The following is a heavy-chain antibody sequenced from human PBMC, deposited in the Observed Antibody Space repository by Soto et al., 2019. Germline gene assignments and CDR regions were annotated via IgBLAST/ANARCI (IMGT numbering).Heavy chain of an antibody. D-gene: IGHD2-21*01. J-gene: IGHJ4*02. Sequence: QLQLQESGSGLVKSSQTLSLTCAVSGGSISSGGYSWSWIRQPPGKGLEWIGYIYHRGSTYYNPSLKSRVTISVDRSKNQCSLKLSSVTAAATAVYYGARGAPVVIDYWGQGTLVTVSS. CDR3: ARGAPVVIDY. CDR2: IYHRGST. CDR1: GGSISSGGYS. V-gene: IGHV4-30-2*01.